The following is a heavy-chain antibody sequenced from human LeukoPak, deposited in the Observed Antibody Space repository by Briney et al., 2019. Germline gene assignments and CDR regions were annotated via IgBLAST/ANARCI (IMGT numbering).Heavy chain of an antibody. CDR2: ISSSSSTI. D-gene: IGHD2-2*01. CDR1: GFTFSSYS. J-gene: IGHJ1*01. CDR3: HVVPADKSYFQH. V-gene: IGHV3-48*01. Sequence: GGSLRLSCAASGFTFSSYSMNWVRQAPGKGLEWVSYISSSSSTIYYADSVKGRFTISRDNAKNSLYLQMNSLRAEDTAVYYCHVVPADKSYFQHWGQGTLVTVSS.